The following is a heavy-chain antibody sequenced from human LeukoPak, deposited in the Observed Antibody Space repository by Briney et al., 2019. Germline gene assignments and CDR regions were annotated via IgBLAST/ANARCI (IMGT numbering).Heavy chain of an antibody. Sequence: SETLSLTCAVSGYSISSGYYWGWIRQPPGKGLEWIGSIYHSGSTYYNPSLKSRVTISVDTSKNQFSLKLSSVTAADTAVYYCARGNHYYDSSGYYRARYNWCDLWGQGTLVTVSS. V-gene: IGHV4-38-2*01. J-gene: IGHJ5*02. CDR1: GYSISSGYY. CDR3: ARGNHYYDSSGYYRARYNWCDL. CDR2: IYHSGST. D-gene: IGHD3-22*01.